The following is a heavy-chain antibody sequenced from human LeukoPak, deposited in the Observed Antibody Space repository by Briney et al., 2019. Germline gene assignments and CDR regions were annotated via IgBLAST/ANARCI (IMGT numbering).Heavy chain of an antibody. J-gene: IGHJ4*02. CDR3: ARMMNRDYYDSSGYYPNDY. CDR1: GGSINNFIYY. V-gene: IGHV4-39*07. Sequence: SETLSLTCTVSGGSINNFIYYWGWVRQPPGKGLEWIGNIYYSGSAYYNPSLKSRLTISLDTSKNQYSLKVSSVTAADTAVYYCARMMNRDYYDSSGYYPNDYWGQGTLVTVSS. CDR2: IYYSGSA. D-gene: IGHD3-22*01.